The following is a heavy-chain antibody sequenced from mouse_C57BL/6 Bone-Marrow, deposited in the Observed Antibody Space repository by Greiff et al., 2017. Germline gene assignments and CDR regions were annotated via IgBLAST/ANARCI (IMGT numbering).Heavy chain of an antibody. V-gene: IGHV1-72*01. J-gene: IGHJ4*01. CDR3: ARGRLRRRRYYAMDY. D-gene: IGHD2-4*01. CDR1: GYTFTSYW. CDR2: IDPNSGGT. Sequence: VQLQQPGAELVKPGASVKLSCKASGYTFTSYWMHWVKQRPGRGLEWMGRIDPNSGGTKYNEKFKRKATLTVDKHSSTAYMKLSSLTSEDSAVYYCARGRLRRRRYYAMDYWGQGTSVTVSS.